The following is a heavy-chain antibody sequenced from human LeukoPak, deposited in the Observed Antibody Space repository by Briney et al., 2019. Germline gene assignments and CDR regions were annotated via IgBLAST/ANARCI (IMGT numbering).Heavy chain of an antibody. J-gene: IGHJ6*02. CDR1: GGSISSYY. D-gene: IGHD2-15*01. Sequence: SETLSLTCTVSGGSISSYYWSWIRQPPGKGLEWIGEINHSGSTNYNPSLKSRVTISVDTSKNQFSLKLSSVTAADTAVYYCARVVVVVAVTRPYYYGMDVWGQGTTVTVSS. V-gene: IGHV4-34*01. CDR2: INHSGST. CDR3: ARVVVVVAVTRPYYYGMDV.